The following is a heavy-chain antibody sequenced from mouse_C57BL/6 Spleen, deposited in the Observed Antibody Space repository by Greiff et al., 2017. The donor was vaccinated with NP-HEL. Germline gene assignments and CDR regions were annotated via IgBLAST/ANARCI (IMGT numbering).Heavy chain of an antibody. CDR3: ARRAPYYSNYYFDY. J-gene: IGHJ2*01. Sequence: QVTLKESGPGILQSSQTLSLTCSFSGFSLSTSGMGVSWIRQPSGKGLEWLAHIYCDDDKRYNPSLKSRLTISKDTSRNQVFLKITSVDTADTATYYCARRAPYYSNYYFDYWGQGTTLTVSS. CDR1: GFSLSTSGMG. CDR2: IYCDDDK. V-gene: IGHV8-12*01. D-gene: IGHD2-5*01.